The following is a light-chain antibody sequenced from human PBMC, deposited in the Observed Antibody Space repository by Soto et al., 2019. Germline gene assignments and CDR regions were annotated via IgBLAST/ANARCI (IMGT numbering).Light chain of an antibody. CDR3: QQYSSFSRT. CDR2: DAS. V-gene: IGKV1-12*01. J-gene: IGKJ1*01. CDR1: QGVSNW. Sequence: DIQMTQSPSSVSASVGDRVTIACRASQGVSNWLAWYQQKPGKAPELLIYDASTLESGVPSRFSGSGSGTEFSLTISSLQPDDFATFYCQQYSSFSRTFGQGTKVDIK.